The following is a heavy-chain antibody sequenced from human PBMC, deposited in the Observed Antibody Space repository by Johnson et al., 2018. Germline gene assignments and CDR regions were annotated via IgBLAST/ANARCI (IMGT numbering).Heavy chain of an antibody. V-gene: IGHV3-30-3*01. J-gene: IGHJ2*01. CDR3: ARHYFDL. CDR2: ISNDGSNK. Sequence: QVQLVQSGGGVVQPGRSLRLSCAASGFTFSSYAVHWVRQAPGKGLEWVALISNDGSNKDYVDSVKGRFTISRDNSKNTLYLQMNSLRAEDTAVYYCARHYFDLWGRGTLVTVSS. CDR1: GFTFSSYA.